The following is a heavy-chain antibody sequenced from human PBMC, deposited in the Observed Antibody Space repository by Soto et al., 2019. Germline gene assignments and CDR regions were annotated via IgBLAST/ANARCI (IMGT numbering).Heavy chain of an antibody. V-gene: IGHV1-69*13. Sequence: ASVKVSCKASGGTFSSYAISWVRQAPGQGLEWMGGIIPIFGTANYTQKFQGRVTITADESTSTAYMELSSLRSEDTAVYYCAREPYDVWSGYPRYYYYGMDVWRQGTTVTVSS. CDR2: IIPIFGTA. D-gene: IGHD3-3*01. CDR3: AREPYDVWSGYPRYYYYGMDV. CDR1: GGTFSSYA. J-gene: IGHJ6*02.